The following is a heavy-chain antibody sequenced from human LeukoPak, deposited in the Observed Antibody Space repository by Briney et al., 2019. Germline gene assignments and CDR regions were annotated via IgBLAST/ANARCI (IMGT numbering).Heavy chain of an antibody. Sequence: GGSLRLSCAASGFTFSSYAMHWVRQAPGKGLEWVAVISYDGSNKYYADSVKGRFTISRDNSKNTLYLQMNSLRAEDTAVYYCARGGDDYWGQGTLVIVSS. J-gene: IGHJ4*02. CDR1: GFTFSSYA. V-gene: IGHV3-30-3*01. CDR2: ISYDGSNK. D-gene: IGHD2-21*01. CDR3: ARGGDDY.